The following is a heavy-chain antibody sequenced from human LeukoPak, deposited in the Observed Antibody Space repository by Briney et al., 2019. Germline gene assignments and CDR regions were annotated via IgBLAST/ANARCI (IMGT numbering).Heavy chain of an antibody. CDR1: GFTFSSYW. Sequence: GGSLRLSCAASGFTFSSYWMNWVRQAPGKGLEWVAKIKKDGSERYYVDSVKGRFTISGDNTKKSLYLQMNTLRAEDTAVYYCARDLAGPPQEAFDIWGQGTMVTVSS. CDR3: ARDLAGPPQEAFDI. V-gene: IGHV3-7*01. CDR2: IKKDGSER. J-gene: IGHJ3*02.